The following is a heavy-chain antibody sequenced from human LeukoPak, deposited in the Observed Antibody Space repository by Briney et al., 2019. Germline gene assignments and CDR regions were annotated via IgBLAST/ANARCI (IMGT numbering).Heavy chain of an antibody. CDR2: IWYDGSNK. J-gene: IGHJ4*02. CDR3: AKDRYGDYPDY. V-gene: IGHV3-30*02. D-gene: IGHD4-17*01. Sequence: GGSLRLSCAASGFTFSSYGMHWVRQAPGKGLEWVAVIWYDGSNKCYADSVKGRFTISRDDSKNTLYLQMNSLRAEDTAVYYCAKDRYGDYPDYWGQGTLVTVSS. CDR1: GFTFSSYG.